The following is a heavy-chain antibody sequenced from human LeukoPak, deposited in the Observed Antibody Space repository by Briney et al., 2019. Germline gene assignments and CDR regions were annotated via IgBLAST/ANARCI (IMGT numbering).Heavy chain of an antibody. J-gene: IGHJ4*02. CDR2: IWYNGSKK. V-gene: IGHV3-33*01. CDR1: GSIFSSYG. Sequence: GRSLRLSCAASGSIFSSYGMHWVRQAPGKGLEWVAVIWYNGSKKYYADSVKGRFTISRDNSKNTLYLQMNSLRAEDTAVYYCARRSGYCSSTSCSLGFDYWGQGTLVTVSS. CDR3: ARRSGYCSSTSCSLGFDY. D-gene: IGHD2-2*03.